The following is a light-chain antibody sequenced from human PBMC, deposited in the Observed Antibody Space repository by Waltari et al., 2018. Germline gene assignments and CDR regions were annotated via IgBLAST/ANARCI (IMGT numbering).Light chain of an antibody. CDR1: RDFSRG. CDR3: QQGNDFPLT. J-gene: IGKJ4*01. CDR2: DAS. V-gene: IGKV1-12*01. Sequence: DIQMTQSPSSVSASVGDRVTITSRASRDFSRGLAWYQQKPGKAPKFLIYDASTLQSGVPSRFSGSGSGREFTLTITSLQPEDFSTYYCQQGNDFPLTFGGGTK.